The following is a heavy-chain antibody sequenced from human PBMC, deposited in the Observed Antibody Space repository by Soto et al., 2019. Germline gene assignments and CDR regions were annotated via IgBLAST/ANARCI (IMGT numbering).Heavy chain of an antibody. J-gene: IGHJ6*02. V-gene: IGHV3-30-3*01. CDR1: GFTFSYHA. CDR3: ARGTTTYAFSAMDV. D-gene: IGHD3-16*01. CDR2: ISYDGDNK. Sequence: QVQLVESGGGVVQPGRSLRLSCAASGFTFSYHALNWVRQAPGKGLEWVAVISYDGDNKYIAESVKGRFTISRDNSKNKVSLQMNSLRAEDTAMYFCARGTTTYAFSAMDVWGQGTTVTVSS.